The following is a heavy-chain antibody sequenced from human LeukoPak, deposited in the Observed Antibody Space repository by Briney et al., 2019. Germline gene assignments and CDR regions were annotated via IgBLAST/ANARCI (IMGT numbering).Heavy chain of an antibody. CDR2: ISYDGSNK. J-gene: IGHJ4*02. V-gene: IGHV3-30*01. D-gene: IGHD3-3*01. Sequence: GGSLRLSCAASGFTFSSYAMHWVRQAPGKGLEWVAVISYDGSNKYYADSVKGRFTISRDNSKNTLYLQMNSQRAEDTAVYYCARDRGGFGVVTPLGYWGQGTLVTVSS. CDR1: GFTFSSYA. CDR3: ARDRGGFGVVTPLGY.